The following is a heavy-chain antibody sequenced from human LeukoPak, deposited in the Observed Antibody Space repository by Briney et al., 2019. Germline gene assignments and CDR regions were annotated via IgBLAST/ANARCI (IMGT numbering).Heavy chain of an antibody. CDR3: ARGSGTDRRYFVGRLFRNWFDP. Sequence: SETLSLTCTVSGGSISSYYWSWIRQPPGKGLEWIGEINHSGSTNYNPSLKSRVTISVDTSKNQFSLKLSSVTAADTAVYYCARGSGTDRRYFVGRLFRNWFDPWGQGTLVTVSS. CDR1: GGSISSYY. D-gene: IGHD3-9*01. CDR2: INHSGST. V-gene: IGHV4-34*01. J-gene: IGHJ5*02.